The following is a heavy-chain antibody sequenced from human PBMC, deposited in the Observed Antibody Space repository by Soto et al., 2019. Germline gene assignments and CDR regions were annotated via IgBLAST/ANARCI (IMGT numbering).Heavy chain of an antibody. Sequence: SETLSLTCAVSGGSISSSNWWSWVRQPPGKGLEWIGEIYHSGSTNYNPSLKSRVTISVDTSKNQFSLKLSSVTAADTAVYYCARSGYSSSWYRWDWFDPWGQGTLVTVSS. D-gene: IGHD6-13*01. CDR1: GGSISSSNW. CDR3: ARSGYSSSWYRWDWFDP. CDR2: IYHSGST. V-gene: IGHV4-4*02. J-gene: IGHJ5*02.